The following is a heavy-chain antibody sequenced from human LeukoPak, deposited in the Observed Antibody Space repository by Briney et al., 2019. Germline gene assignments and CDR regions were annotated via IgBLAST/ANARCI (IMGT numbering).Heavy chain of an antibody. CDR3: ARGQLRLSN. J-gene: IGHJ4*02. V-gene: IGHV4-34*01. CDR1: GFTVSSNY. D-gene: IGHD6-25*01. CDR2: INHSGST. Sequence: GSLRLSCAASGFTVSSNYMSWVRQPPGKGLEWIGEINHSGSTDYNPSLKSRVTISVDTSKNQFSLKLNSVTAADTAVYYCARGQLRLSNWGQGSLVIVSS.